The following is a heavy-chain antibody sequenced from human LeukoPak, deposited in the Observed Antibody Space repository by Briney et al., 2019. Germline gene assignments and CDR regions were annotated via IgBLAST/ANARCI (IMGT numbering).Heavy chain of an antibody. CDR2: INHSGST. D-gene: IGHD3-3*01. Sequence: SETLSLTCAVYGGSFSGYYWSWIRQPPGKGLEWIGEINHSGSTNYNPSLKSRVTISVDTSKNQFSLKLSSVTAADTAVYYCARGRQDYDFWSGYYTAEPYYSDYWGQGTLVTVSS. CDR1: GGSFSGYY. V-gene: IGHV4-34*01. CDR3: ARGRQDYDFWSGYYTAEPYYSDY. J-gene: IGHJ4*02.